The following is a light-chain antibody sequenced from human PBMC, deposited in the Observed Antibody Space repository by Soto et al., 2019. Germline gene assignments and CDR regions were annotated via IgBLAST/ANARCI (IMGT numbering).Light chain of an antibody. CDR3: QQTSSFLLT. V-gene: IGKV1-12*01. CDR1: QDISSW. CDR2: AAS. J-gene: IGKJ4*01. Sequence: DIQMTQSPSSVSASVGDRVTITCRASQDISSWLAWYQQKPGKAPKLLIYAASSLQSGVPSRFSGSASGTDFTLTINTLQPEDFATYYCQQTSSFLLTFGGGTKVEIK.